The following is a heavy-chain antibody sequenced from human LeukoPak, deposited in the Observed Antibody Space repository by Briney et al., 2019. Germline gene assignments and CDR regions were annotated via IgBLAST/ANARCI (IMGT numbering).Heavy chain of an antibody. CDR3: AKSGGYGLIDY. D-gene: IGHD1-26*01. CDR2: IYYSGST. Sequence: SETLSLTCTVSGGSISSSSYYWGWIRQPPGKGLEWIGSIYYSGSTYYNPSLKSRVTISVDTSKNQFSLKLSSVTAADTAVYYCAKSGGYGLIDYWGQGTLVTVSS. CDR1: GGSISSSSYY. J-gene: IGHJ4*02. V-gene: IGHV4-39*01.